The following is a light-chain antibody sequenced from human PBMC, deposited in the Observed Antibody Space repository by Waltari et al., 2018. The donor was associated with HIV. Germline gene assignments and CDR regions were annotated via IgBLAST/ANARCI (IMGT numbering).Light chain of an antibody. J-gene: IGLJ3*02. V-gene: IGLV2-14*01. CDR1: NSDIGAYNF. CDR3: SSYTSFKTVV. Sequence: QSALTQHASVSGSPGQSITISCTGTNSDIGAYNFVSWSQQQPEQAPRLILFGVTRRPSGISSRFSGLKSGNTASLTIFGLQDEDEADYYCSSYTSFKTVVFGGGTKLTVL. CDR2: GVT.